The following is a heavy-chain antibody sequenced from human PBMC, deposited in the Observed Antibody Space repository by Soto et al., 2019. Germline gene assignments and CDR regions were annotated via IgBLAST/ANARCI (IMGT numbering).Heavy chain of an antibody. CDR2: IHHSGDD. CDR1: GESVSSDSW. Sequence: SETLSLTCVVSGESVSSDSWWSWVRQPPGKGLEWIGEIHHSGDDNYTPSLKSRVTLSLDKSKNQFSLKLSSVTAADTAVYYCARVEFGRFGAYWGQGTPVTVSS. V-gene: IGHV4-4*02. J-gene: IGHJ4*02. D-gene: IGHD3-10*01. CDR3: ARVEFGRFGAY.